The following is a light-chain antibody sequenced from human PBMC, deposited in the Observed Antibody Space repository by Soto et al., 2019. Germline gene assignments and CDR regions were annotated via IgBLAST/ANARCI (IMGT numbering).Light chain of an antibody. V-gene: IGKV1-39*01. CDR3: QQKRT. Sequence: DIQMTQSPSSLSASVGDIVTITCRASQSISSYLNWYQQKPGKAPKLLIYAASSLQSGVPSRFSGSGSGTDFTLTISSLQPEDFATYYCQQKRTFGQGTKVEIK. J-gene: IGKJ1*01. CDR1: QSISSY. CDR2: AAS.